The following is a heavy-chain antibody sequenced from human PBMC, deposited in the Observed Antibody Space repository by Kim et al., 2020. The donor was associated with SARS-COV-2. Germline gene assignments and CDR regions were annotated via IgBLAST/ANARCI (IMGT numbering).Heavy chain of an antibody. CDR3: ARLVPSYSSSWYYFDY. D-gene: IGHD6-13*01. CDR1: GGSISSSSYY. CDR2: IYYSGST. Sequence: SETLSLTCTVSGGSISSSSYYWGWIRQSPGKGLEWIGSIYYSGSTNYNPSLKNRVTISVDTSKNQFSLKLSSVTAADTAVYYCARLVPSYSSSWYYFDYWGQGTLVTVSS. J-gene: IGHJ4*02. V-gene: IGHV4-39*01.